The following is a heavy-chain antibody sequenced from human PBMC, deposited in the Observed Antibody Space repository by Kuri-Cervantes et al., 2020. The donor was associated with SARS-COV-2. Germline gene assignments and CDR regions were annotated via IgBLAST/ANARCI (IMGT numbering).Heavy chain of an antibody. D-gene: IGHD1-26*01. CDR3: ARVGGSYYYYYYYMDV. Sequence: GESLKISCAASGFTFSSYGMHWVRQAPGKGLEWVANIKQDGSEKYYVDSVKGRFTISRDNAKNSLYLQMNSLRAEDTAVYYCARVGGSYYYYYYYMDVWGKGTTVTVSS. CDR1: GFTFSSYG. V-gene: IGHV3-7*01. CDR2: IKQDGSEK. J-gene: IGHJ6*03.